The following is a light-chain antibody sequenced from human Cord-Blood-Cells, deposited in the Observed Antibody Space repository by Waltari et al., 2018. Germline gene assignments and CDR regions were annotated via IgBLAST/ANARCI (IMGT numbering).Light chain of an antibody. Sequence: SVRTQSTLSLPVTTGALAYISCRSSQSLLHSNGYHYVDWYLPKPGQSPQLLVYLGSNRASGVPSRFSGSGSGTDFTLKISRVEAEDVGVYYCMQALQTPYSFGQGTKLEIK. CDR3: MQALQTPYS. V-gene: IGKV2-28*01. CDR1: QSLLHSNGYHY. CDR2: LGS. J-gene: IGKJ2*03.